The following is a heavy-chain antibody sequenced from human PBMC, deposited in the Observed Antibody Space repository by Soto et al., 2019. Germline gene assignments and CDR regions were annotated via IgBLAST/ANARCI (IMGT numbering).Heavy chain of an antibody. CDR3: AREVERGYSYGSLEY. Sequence: SETLSLTCTVAGGSISSSSYYWGWIRQPPGKGLEWIGSIYYSGSTYYNPSLKSRVTMTRDTSTSTVYMELSSLRSEDTAVYYCAREVERGYSYGSLEYWGQGTLVTVSS. J-gene: IGHJ4*02. CDR1: GGSISSSSYY. CDR2: IYYSGST. V-gene: IGHV4-39*07. D-gene: IGHD5-18*01.